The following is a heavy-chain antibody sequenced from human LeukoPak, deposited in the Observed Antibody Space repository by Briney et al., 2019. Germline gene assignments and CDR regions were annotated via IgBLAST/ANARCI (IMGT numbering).Heavy chain of an antibody. CDR1: GFTVNSYA. Sequence: GGFLRLSCAASGFTVNSYAMSWVRQGPGKGLEWVSSISASGRGTYYADSVKGRFTISRDNSKNTLYLQVNSLRAEDTAVYHCAKKSPIFGVVIPLFDYWGQGTLVSVSS. V-gene: IGHV3-23*01. CDR2: ISASGRGT. CDR3: AKKSPIFGVVIPLFDY. D-gene: IGHD3-3*01. J-gene: IGHJ4*02.